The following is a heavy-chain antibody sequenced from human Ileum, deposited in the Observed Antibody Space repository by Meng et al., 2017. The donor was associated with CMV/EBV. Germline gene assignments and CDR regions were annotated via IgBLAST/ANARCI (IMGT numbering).Heavy chain of an antibody. CDR3: AKQHDEATTGFDS. CDR1: GFILRHYA. CDR2: VSASGEST. D-gene: IGHD1-26*01. J-gene: IGHJ4*02. Sequence: SGFILRHYAVNWVRQAPGKGLEWVSAVSASGESTYYADSVRGRFTISRDNSKNTVYLQIYSLRAEDTALYYCAKQHDEATTGFDSWGQGTLVTVSS. V-gene: IGHV3-23*01.